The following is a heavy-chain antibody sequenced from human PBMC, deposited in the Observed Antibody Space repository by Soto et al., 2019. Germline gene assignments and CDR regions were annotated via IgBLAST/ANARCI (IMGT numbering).Heavy chain of an antibody. CDR3: AHRVLRTVFGLITTTAIYFDF. CDR1: GFSLTTSGVG. D-gene: IGHD3-3*01. J-gene: IGHJ4*02. CDR2: IYWDDDK. V-gene: IGHV2-5*02. Sequence: QITLNESGPTVVRPTETLTLTCSFSGFSLTTSGVGVGWIRQSPGTAPEWIALIYWDDDKRYSASLKSRLTITKDTCKNQVVLTVSDLDPTDTATYYCAHRVLRTVFGLITTTAIYFDFWGQGTPVAVSS.